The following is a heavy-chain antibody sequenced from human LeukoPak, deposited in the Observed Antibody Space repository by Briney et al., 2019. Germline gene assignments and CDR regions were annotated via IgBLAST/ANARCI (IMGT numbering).Heavy chain of an antibody. CDR2: IWYDGSHK. V-gene: IGHV3-33*03. CDR1: GFTFSSYG. J-gene: IGHJ4*02. D-gene: IGHD2-21*02. CDR3: AKIGGDSSN. Sequence: GRSLRLSCAASGFTFSSYGVHWVRQAPGKGLEWVAVIWYDGSHKYYADSVKGRFTISRDNSKNTLYLQMNSLRAEDTAVYYCAKIGGDSSNWGQGTLVTVSS.